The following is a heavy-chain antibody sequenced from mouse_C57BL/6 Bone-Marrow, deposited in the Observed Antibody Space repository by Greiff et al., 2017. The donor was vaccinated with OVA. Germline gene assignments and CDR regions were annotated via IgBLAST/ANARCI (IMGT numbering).Heavy chain of an antibody. J-gene: IGHJ2*01. CDR2: IDPETGGT. CDR3: TGRGGYYCGSSPYYFDY. V-gene: IGHV1-15*01. CDR1: GYTFTDYE. Sequence: SGAELVRPGASVTLSCKASGYTFTDYEMHWVKQTPVHGLEWIGAIDPETGGTAYNQKFKGKAILTADKSSSTAYMELRSLTSEDSAVYYGTGRGGYYCGSSPYYFDYWGQGTTHTVSS. D-gene: IGHD1-1*01.